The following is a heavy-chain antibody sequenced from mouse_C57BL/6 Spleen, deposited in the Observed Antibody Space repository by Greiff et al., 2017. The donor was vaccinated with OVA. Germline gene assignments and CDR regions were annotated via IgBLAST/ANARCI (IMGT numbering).Heavy chain of an antibody. V-gene: IGHV3-6*01. CDR2: ISYDGSN. J-gene: IGHJ3*01. CDR3: ARDDYDGWVAY. Sequence: DVKLVESGPGLVKPSQSLSLTCSVTGYSITSGYYWNWIRQFPGNKLEWMGYISYDGSNNYNPSLKNRISITRDTSKNQFFLTLNSVTTEDTATDYWARDDYDGWVAYWGQGTLVTVSA. D-gene: IGHD2-4*01. CDR1: GYSITSGYY.